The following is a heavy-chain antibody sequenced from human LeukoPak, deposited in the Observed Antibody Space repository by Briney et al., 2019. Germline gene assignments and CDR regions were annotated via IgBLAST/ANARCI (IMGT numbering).Heavy chain of an antibody. CDR1: GFTFSSYA. D-gene: IGHD2-15*01. Sequence: DPGGSLRLSCAASGFTFSSYAMSWVRQAPGKGLEWVSAISGSGGSTYYADSVKGRFTISRDNSKNTLYLQVDSLRAEDTAVYYCAKKKVVLDYFDYWGQGTLVTVSS. CDR2: ISGSGGST. V-gene: IGHV3-23*01. CDR3: AKKKVVLDYFDY. J-gene: IGHJ4*02.